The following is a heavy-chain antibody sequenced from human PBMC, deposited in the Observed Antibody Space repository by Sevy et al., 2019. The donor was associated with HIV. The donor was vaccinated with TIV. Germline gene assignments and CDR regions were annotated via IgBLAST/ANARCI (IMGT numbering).Heavy chain of an antibody. CDR3: ARDRGRGEVALDL. V-gene: IGHV3-48*02. D-gene: IGHD3-10*01. J-gene: IGHJ5*02. CDR2: ITSSSNTI. CDR1: GFRFRDYX. Sequence: GGSLRLSCAASGFRFRDYXXXXXXXAPGKXLEWVSYITSSSNTINYADSVKGRFTISRDNGRNSLYLQINSLRHEDTAVYYCARDRGRGEVALDLWGQGTLVTVSS.